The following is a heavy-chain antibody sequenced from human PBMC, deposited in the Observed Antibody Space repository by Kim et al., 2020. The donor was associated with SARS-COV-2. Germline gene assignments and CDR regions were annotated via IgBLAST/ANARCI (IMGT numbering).Heavy chain of an antibody. D-gene: IGHD2-15*01. V-gene: IGHV3-66*01. Sequence: STYYAAAVKGRFTISRDNSKNTLYLQMNSLRAEDTAVYYCARDLVVGGLDYWGQGTLVTVSS. CDR3: ARDLVVGGLDY. J-gene: IGHJ4*02. CDR2: ST.